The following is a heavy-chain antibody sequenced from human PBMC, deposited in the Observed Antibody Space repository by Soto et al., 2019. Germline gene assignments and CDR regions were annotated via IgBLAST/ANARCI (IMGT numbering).Heavy chain of an antibody. CDR1: GGSISSSSYY. CDR3: ASSQGLRFLDV. CDR2: IYYSGST. D-gene: IGHD3-10*01. V-gene: IGHV4-39*01. Sequence: SETLSLTCTVSGGSISSSSYYWGWIRQPPGKGLEWIGSIYYSGSTYYNPSLKSRVTISVDTSKNQFSLKLSSVTAADTAVYYCASSQGLRFLDVWGKGTTVTVSS. J-gene: IGHJ6*04.